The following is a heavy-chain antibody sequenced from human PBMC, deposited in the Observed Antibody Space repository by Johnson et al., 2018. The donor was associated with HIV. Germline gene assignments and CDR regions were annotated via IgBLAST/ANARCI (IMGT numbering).Heavy chain of an antibody. J-gene: IGHJ3*02. D-gene: IGHD5-12*01. CDR2: ISYDGTNK. CDR1: GFTFRSYA. V-gene: IGHV3-30-3*01. Sequence: VQLVESGGGVVQPGRSLRLSCAASGFTFRSYAIHWVRQAPVKGLEWVAVISYDGTNKYSADSVKGRFTISRDNSKNTLYLQMNSLRAEDTAVYYCARDQRGDIIPTTYDAFDIWGQGTMVTVSS. CDR3: ARDQRGDIIPTTYDAFDI.